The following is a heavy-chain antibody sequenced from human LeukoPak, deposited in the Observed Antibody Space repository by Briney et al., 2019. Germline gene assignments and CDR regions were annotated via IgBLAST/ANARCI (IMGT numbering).Heavy chain of an antibody. Sequence: ASVKVSCKASGYTFASYGISWVRQAPGQGLEWMGWISAYNGNTNYAQKLQGRVTMTTDTSTSTAYMELRSLRSDDTAVYYCARTSMITFGGVIVTCESGYWGQGTLVTVSS. D-gene: IGHD3-16*02. CDR1: GYTFASYG. J-gene: IGHJ4*02. V-gene: IGHV1-18*01. CDR3: ARTSMITFGGVIVTCESGY. CDR2: ISAYNGNT.